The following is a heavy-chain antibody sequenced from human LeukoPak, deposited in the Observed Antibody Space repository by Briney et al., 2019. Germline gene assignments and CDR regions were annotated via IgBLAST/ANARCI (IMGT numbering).Heavy chain of an antibody. CDR3: ARGFWTMVRGGSEIGWFDP. V-gene: IGHV1-46*03. CDR2: INPSGGTT. D-gene: IGHD3-10*01. Sequence: ASVKVSCKASGYTFTNYYMHWVRQAPGQGLEWMGIINPSGGTTTYAQKFRGRITMTRDTSTSTVYMELSSLRSEDTDLYHCARGFWTMVRGGSEIGWFDPWGQGTLVTVSS. CDR1: GYTFTNYY. J-gene: IGHJ5*02.